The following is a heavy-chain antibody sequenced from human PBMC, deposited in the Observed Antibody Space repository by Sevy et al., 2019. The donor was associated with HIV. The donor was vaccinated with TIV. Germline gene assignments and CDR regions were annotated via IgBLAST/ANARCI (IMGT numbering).Heavy chain of an antibody. CDR3: AKDFDFWSLFDY. J-gene: IGHJ4*02. Sequence: GGSLRLSCAASGFTFSDYGMHWVRQAPDKGLEWVALISHDGSNKQYTDSVKGRFTISRDNSKTTLYLQMNSLRAEDTAVYYCAKDFDFWSLFDYWGQGTLVTVSS. CDR1: GFTFSDYG. V-gene: IGHV3-30*18. CDR2: ISHDGSNK. D-gene: IGHD3-3*01.